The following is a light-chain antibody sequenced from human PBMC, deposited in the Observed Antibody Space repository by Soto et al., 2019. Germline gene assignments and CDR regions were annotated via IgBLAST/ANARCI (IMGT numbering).Light chain of an antibody. CDR2: GAS. CDR1: QSVGSN. Sequence: EIVMTQSPATLSVSPGERATLSCRASQSVGSNLAWYQQKPGQAPRLLIYGASTRATGIPARFSGSGSGTEFTLTISSLQAEDVAVYYCHQYASSPWTFGQGTKVEI. J-gene: IGKJ1*01. CDR3: HQYASSPWT. V-gene: IGKV3-15*01.